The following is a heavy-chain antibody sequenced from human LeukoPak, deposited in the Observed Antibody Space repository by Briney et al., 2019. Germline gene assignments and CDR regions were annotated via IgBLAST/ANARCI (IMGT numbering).Heavy chain of an antibody. Sequence: GGSLRLSCAASGFTFTIFGLNWVRQAPGKGLEWVAFIRYDGSNKYYADSVKGRFTISRDNSKNTLYLQMNSLRAEDTAVYYCAKGAKDFWSGYYIGYFDYWGQGTLVTVSS. V-gene: IGHV3-30*02. CDR2: IRYDGSNK. D-gene: IGHD3-3*01. J-gene: IGHJ4*02. CDR3: AKGAKDFWSGYYIGYFDY. CDR1: GFTFTIFG.